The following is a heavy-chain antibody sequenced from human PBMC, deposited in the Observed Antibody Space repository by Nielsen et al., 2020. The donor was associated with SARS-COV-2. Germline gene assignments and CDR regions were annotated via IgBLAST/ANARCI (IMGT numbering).Heavy chain of an antibody. V-gene: IGHV1-3*01. CDR2: INAGNGNT. D-gene: IGHD3-9*01. Sequence: ASVKVSCKASGYTFTSYSMHWVRQAPGQRLEWMGWINAGNGNTKYSQKFQGRVTITRDTSASTAYMELSSLRSEDTAVYYCARDRYDILTGYYSYNWFDPWSQGTLVTVAS. J-gene: IGHJ5*02. CDR3: ARDRYDILTGYYSYNWFDP. CDR1: GYTFTSYS.